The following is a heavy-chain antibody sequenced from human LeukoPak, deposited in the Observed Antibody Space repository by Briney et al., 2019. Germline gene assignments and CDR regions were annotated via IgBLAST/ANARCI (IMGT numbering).Heavy chain of an antibody. J-gene: IGHJ4*02. V-gene: IGHV3-23*01. CDR2: ISGSGGST. Sequence: WGSLRLSCAASGSTFSSYSLSWVRQAPGKGLEWVSAISGSGGSTYYADSVKGRFTISRDNSKNTLYLQMNSLRAEDTAVYYCAKDYYASGRANALYYFDYWGQGTLVTVSS. CDR1: GSTFSSYS. D-gene: IGHD3-10*01. CDR3: AKDYYASGRANALYYFDY.